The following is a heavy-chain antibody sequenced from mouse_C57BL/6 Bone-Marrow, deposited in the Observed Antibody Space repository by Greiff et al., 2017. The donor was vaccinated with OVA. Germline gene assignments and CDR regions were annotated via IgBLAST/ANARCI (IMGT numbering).Heavy chain of an antibody. D-gene: IGHD1-1*01. J-gene: IGHJ2*01. CDR1: GYTFTSYW. CDR3: ARIDYYGSRNFDY. Sequence: QVQLQQPGAELVKPGASVKLSCKASGYTFTSYWMQWVKQRPGQGLEWIGEIDPSDSYTNYNQKFKGKATLTVDTSSSTAYMQLSSLTSEDSAVYYCARIDYYGSRNFDYWGKGTTLTVSS. CDR2: IDPSDSYT. V-gene: IGHV1-50*01.